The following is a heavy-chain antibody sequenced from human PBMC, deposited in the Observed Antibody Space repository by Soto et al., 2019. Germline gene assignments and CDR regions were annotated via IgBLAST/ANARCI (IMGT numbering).Heavy chain of an antibody. CDR3: ARGLRNYYGVDV. CDR1: GFTFSDYW. J-gene: IGHJ6*02. CDR2: IKFDGGIT. D-gene: IGHD4-17*01. V-gene: IGHV3-74*01. Sequence: EVQLVESGGGLVQPGGSLRLSCVASGFTFSDYWMHWVRQAPGKGLVWVSRIKFDGGITSHADSVKGRFTISRDNARNTVHLQMNSLRAEDTGVYYCARGLRNYYGVDVWGQGTTVTVSS.